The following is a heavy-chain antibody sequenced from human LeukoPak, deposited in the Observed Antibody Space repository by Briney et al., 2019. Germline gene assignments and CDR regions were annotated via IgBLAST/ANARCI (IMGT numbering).Heavy chain of an antibody. CDR2: ISGSGGST. D-gene: IGHD1-26*01. V-gene: IGHV3-23*01. CDR3: AKPRPEATEEGPYYFDY. J-gene: IGHJ4*02. Sequence: GGSLRLSCAASGFTFSSYAMSWVRQAPGKGLEWVSAISGSGGSTYYADSVKGRFTISRDNSKNTLYLQMNSLRAEDTAVYYCAKPRPEATEEGPYYFDYWGQGTLVTVSS. CDR1: GFTFSSYA.